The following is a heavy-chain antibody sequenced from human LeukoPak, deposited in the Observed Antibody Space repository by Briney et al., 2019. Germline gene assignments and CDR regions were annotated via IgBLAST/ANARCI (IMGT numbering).Heavy chain of an antibody. CDR2: IRYDGSNK. D-gene: IGHD6-19*01. J-gene: IGHJ4*02. Sequence: GGSLRLSCAASGFTFSSYGMHWVRQAPGKGLEWVAFIRYDGSNKYYADSVKGRFTISRDNSKNTLYLQMNSLRAEDTAVYYCAKDGSGWILGIDYWGQGTLVTVSS. CDR3: AKDGSGWILGIDY. V-gene: IGHV3-30*02. CDR1: GFTFSSYG.